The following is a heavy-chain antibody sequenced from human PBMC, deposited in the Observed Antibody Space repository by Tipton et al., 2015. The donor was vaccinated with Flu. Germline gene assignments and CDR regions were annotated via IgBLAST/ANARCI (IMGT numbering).Heavy chain of an antibody. V-gene: IGHV4-38-2*01. Sequence: GLVKPSETLSLTCAVSGYSISSGYCWGWIRQPPGKGLEWIGSIYRSGTTYYNPSLKSRVTISVDTSKTQFSLNLSSVTAADTAVYYCARLTYYYGSGTSDYWGQGTLVTASS. CDR3: ARLTYYYGSGTSDY. CDR1: GYSISSGYC. D-gene: IGHD3-10*01. J-gene: IGHJ4*02. CDR2: IYRSGTT.